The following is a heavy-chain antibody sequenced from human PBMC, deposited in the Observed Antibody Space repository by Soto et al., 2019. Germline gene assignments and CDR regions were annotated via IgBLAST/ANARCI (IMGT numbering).Heavy chain of an antibody. D-gene: IGHD6-19*01. CDR1: GGSFSGYY. J-gene: IGHJ4*02. CDR2: INHSGST. CDR3: ARGRGSGPYYFDY. V-gene: IGHV4-34*01. Sequence: QVQLQQWGAGLLKPSETLSLTCAVYGGSFSGYYWSWIRQPPGKGLEWIGEINHSGSTNYNPSLKSRVTISVDTSKNQFSLKLSSVTAADTAVYYCARGRGSGPYYFDYWGQGTLVTVSS.